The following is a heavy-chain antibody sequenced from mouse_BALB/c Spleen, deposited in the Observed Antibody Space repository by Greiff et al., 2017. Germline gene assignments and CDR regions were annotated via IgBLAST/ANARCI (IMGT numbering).Heavy chain of an antibody. CDR1: GYTFTSYY. J-gene: IGHJ4*01. Sequence: VKLVESGPELVKPGASVRISCKASGYTFTSYYIHWVKQRPGQGLEWIGWIYPGNVNTKYNEKFKGKATLTADKSSSTAYMQLSSLTSEDSAVYFCARDGDRYHGDYWGQGTSVTVSS. V-gene: IGHV1S56*01. D-gene: IGHD2-14*01. CDR3: ARDGDRYHGDY. CDR2: IYPGNVNT.